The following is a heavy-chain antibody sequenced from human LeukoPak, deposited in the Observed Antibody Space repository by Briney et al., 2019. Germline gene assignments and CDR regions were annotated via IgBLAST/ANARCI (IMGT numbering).Heavy chain of an antibody. J-gene: IGHJ6*03. D-gene: IGHD3-16*01. Sequence: ASVKVSCKASGYTFTSYAMNWVRQAPGQGLEWMGWINTNTGNPTYAQGFTGRFVFSLDTSVSTAYLQISSLKAEDTAVYYCARGGAAGVPHHYYYYYMDVWGKGTTVTVSS. CDR1: GYTFTSYA. V-gene: IGHV7-4-1*02. CDR3: ARGGAAGVPHHYYYYYMDV. CDR2: INTNTGNP.